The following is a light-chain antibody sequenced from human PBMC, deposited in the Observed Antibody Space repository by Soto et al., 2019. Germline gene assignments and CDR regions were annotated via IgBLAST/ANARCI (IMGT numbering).Light chain of an antibody. CDR1: QSVSTN. V-gene: IGKV3-15*01. CDR2: GAS. Sequence: LAPGERVTPSCRASQSVSTNLAWYQQKAGQAPRLLIYGASTRATGIPARFSGSGSGTEFTLTISSLQSEDFAVYYCQQYNNWPPWTFGQGTKVDI. J-gene: IGKJ1*01. CDR3: QQYNNWPPWT.